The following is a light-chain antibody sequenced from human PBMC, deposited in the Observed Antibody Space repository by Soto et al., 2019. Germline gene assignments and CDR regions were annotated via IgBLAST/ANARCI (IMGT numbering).Light chain of an antibody. Sequence: DIQMTQSPSTLSASVGDRVTITCRASQSISSWLAWYQQKPGKAPKLLIYDASSLESGVPSRFSGSGSGTEFTLTISSLQPEDFANYYCQQSYSTPSYTFGQGTKVDIK. V-gene: IGKV1-5*01. CDR2: DAS. CDR3: QQSYSTPSYT. J-gene: IGKJ2*01. CDR1: QSISSW.